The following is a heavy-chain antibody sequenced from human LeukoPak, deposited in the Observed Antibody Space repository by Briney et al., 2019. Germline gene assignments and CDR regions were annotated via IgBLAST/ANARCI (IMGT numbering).Heavy chain of an antibody. J-gene: IGHJ5*02. CDR3: VRDMIVVVISNWFAP. D-gene: IGHD3-22*01. CDR1: GLTFSNYA. Sequence: GGSLRLSCAASGLTFSNYAMTWVRQAPGKGLEWVSTIAGDGASTYYADSVRGRFTISRDNSKNTLYLQMNSLRAEDTAEYYCVRDMIVVVISNWFAPWGQETRVTVSS. CDR2: IAGDGAST. V-gene: IGHV3-23*01.